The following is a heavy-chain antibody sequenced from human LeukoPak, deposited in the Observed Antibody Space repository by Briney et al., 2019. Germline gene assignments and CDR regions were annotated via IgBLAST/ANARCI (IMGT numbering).Heavy chain of an antibody. Sequence: SETLSLTCTVSGGSISSSSYYWGWIRQPPGKGLEWIGSIYYSGSTYYNPSLKSRVTISVDTSKNQFSLKLSSVTAADTAVYYCARDRWELHHDAFDIWGQGTMVTVSS. CDR3: ARDRWELHHDAFDI. D-gene: IGHD1-26*01. J-gene: IGHJ3*02. CDR1: GGSISSSSYY. CDR2: IYYSGST. V-gene: IGHV4-39*07.